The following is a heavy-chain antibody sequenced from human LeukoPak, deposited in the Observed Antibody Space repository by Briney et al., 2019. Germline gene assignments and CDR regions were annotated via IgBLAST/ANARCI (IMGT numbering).Heavy chain of an antibody. CDR2: INHSGST. Sequence: NSSETLSLTCTVSGGSISSYYWSWIRQPAGKGLEWIGEINHSGSTNYNPSLKSRVTISVDTSKNQFSLKLSSVTAADAAVYYCASRPPYDYVWGSYRNNWFDPWGQGTLVTVSS. D-gene: IGHD3-16*02. CDR1: GGSISSYY. J-gene: IGHJ5*02. V-gene: IGHV4-34*01. CDR3: ASRPPYDYVWGSYRNNWFDP.